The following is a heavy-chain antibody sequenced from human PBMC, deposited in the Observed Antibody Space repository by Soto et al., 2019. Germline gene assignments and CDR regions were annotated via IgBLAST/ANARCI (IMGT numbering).Heavy chain of an antibody. CDR2: ISSSSSYI. CDR3: ARDGDIVVVVAPGWFDP. D-gene: IGHD2-15*01. CDR1: GFTFSSYS. J-gene: IGHJ5*02. V-gene: IGHV3-21*01. Sequence: EVQLVESGGGLVKPGGSLRLSCVASGFTFSSYSMNWVRQAPGKGLEWVLSISSSSSYIYYADSVKGRFTISRDNAKNSLYLQMNSLRAEDTAVYYCARDGDIVVVVAPGWFDPWGQGTLVTVSS.